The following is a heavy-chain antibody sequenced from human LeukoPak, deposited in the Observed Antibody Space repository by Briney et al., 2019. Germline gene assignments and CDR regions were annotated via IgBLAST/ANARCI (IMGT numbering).Heavy chain of an antibody. CDR2: INPNSGGT. D-gene: IGHD5-12*01. CDR3: VGRVATGSMDV. J-gene: IGHJ6*02. Sequence: ASVKVSCKASGYSFTDYYMHWVRQAPGQGLEWMGWINPNSGGTSYTQKFRGRVTMTRDTSITTAYMELTTLTSDDTAVYYCVGRVATGSMDVWGQGTTVTVSS. CDR1: GYSFTDYY. V-gene: IGHV1-2*02.